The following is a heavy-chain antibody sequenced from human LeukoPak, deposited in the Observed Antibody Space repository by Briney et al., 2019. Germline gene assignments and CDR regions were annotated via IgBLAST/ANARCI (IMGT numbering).Heavy chain of an antibody. CDR1: GYSISSGYY. CDR2: IYTSGST. J-gene: IGHJ5*02. Sequence: SETLSLTCAVSGYSISSGYYWNWIRQPAGKGLEWIGRIYTSGSTKYNPSLKTRVTMTIDTSNNQFSLKLSSVTAADTAVYYCARGVAAAGNYWFDPWSQGTLVTVSS. D-gene: IGHD6-25*01. CDR3: ARGVAAAGNYWFDP. V-gene: IGHV4-4*07.